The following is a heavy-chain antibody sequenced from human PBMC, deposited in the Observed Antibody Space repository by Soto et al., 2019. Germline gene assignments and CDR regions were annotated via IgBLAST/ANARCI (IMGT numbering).Heavy chain of an antibody. CDR3: ARADFGVALPV. V-gene: IGHV1-2*02. CDR1: GHTFSGYY. D-gene: IGHD3-3*01. J-gene: IGHJ6*02. CDR2: VNPNSGGT. Sequence: ASVKVSCKASGHTFSGYYVHWVRQAPGQGLEWMGWVNPNSGGTHYAQKFQGRVSMTRDTSTSTVYMELSSLRSEDTAVYYCARADFGVALPVWGQGTTVTVSS.